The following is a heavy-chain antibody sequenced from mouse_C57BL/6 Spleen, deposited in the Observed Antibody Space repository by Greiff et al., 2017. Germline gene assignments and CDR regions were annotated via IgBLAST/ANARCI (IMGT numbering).Heavy chain of an antibody. Sequence: EVQLQQSGAELVKPGASVKLSCTASGFNINDYYMHWVKQRTEQGLEWIGSIDPEDGETKYAPKFQGKATMTADTSSNTAYLQLSSLTSEDTAVFYCALDSSGFAYWGQGTLVTVSA. CDR3: ALDSSGFAY. CDR1: GFNINDYY. CDR2: IDPEDGET. V-gene: IGHV14-2*01. D-gene: IGHD3-2*02. J-gene: IGHJ3*01.